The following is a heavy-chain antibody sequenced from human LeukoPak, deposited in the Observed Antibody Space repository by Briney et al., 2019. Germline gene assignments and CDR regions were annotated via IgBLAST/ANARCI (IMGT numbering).Heavy chain of an antibody. CDR3: ARERSSGIDY. J-gene: IGHJ4*02. V-gene: IGHV4-59*01. CDR2: IYYSGST. Sequence: PSETLSLTCTVSGGSISSYYWSWIRQPPGKGLEWIGYIYYSGSTNYNPSLKSRVTISVDTSKNQFSLKLSSVTAADTALYYCARERSSGIDYWGQGTLVTVSS. D-gene: IGHD3-22*01. CDR1: GGSISSYY.